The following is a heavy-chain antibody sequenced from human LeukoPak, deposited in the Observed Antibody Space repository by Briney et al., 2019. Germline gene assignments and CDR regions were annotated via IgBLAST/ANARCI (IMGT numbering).Heavy chain of an antibody. CDR3: TTVGQSGYYDSAGYYYFDY. D-gene: IGHD3-22*01. J-gene: IGHJ4*02. CDR1: GFTFSNAW. V-gene: IGHV3-15*01. Sequence: PGGSLRLSCAASGFTFSNAWMNWVRQAPGKGLEWVCRIKSKTSGVATDYAAPVKGRFTISRDDSKNTLYLQMNSLKTEDTAVYYCTTVGQSGYYDSAGYYYFDYWGQGTLVTVSS. CDR2: IKSKTSGVAT.